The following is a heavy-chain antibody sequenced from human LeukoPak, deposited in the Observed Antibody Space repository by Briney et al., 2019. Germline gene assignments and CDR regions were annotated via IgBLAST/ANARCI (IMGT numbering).Heavy chain of an antibody. CDR1: GYTFTGYY. J-gene: IGHJ4*02. CDR2: INPNSGGT. D-gene: IGHD1-26*01. V-gene: IGHV1-2*02. Sequence: ASVKVSCKASGYTFTGYYMHWVRQAPRQGIEWMGWINPNSGGTNYAQKFQGRVTMTRDTSISTAYMELSRLRSDDTAVYYCARVEWELPIDYWGQGTLVTVSS. CDR3: ARVEWELPIDY.